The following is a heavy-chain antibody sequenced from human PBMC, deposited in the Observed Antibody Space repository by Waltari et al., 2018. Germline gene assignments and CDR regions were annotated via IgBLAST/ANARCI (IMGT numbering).Heavy chain of an antibody. CDR3: ARDRFGRGVPDY. Sequence: QVQLQESGPGLVKPSETLSLTCTVPGGSISSHYWSWIRQPPGKGLEWIGYIYYSGSTNYNPSLKSRVTISVDTSKNQFSLKLSSVTAADTAVYYCARDRFGRGVPDYWGQGTLVTVSS. CDR1: GGSISSHY. J-gene: IGHJ4*02. CDR2: IYYSGST. V-gene: IGHV4-59*11. D-gene: IGHD3-16*01.